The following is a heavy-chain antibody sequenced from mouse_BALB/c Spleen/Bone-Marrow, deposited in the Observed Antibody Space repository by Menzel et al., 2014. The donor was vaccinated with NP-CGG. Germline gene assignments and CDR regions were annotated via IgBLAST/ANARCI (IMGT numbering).Heavy chain of an antibody. J-gene: IGHJ2*01. V-gene: IGHV7-3*02. CDR3: ARDKGRVFFDY. CDR2: IRNKANGYTT. Sequence: EVHLVESGGGLVQPGGSLRLSCATSGFTFTDYYMNWVRQPPGKALEWLGFIRNKANGYTTEYSASVKSRFTISRDNSQNILYLQMNTLRADDGATYYCARDKGRVFFDYWGQGTTLTVSS. CDR1: GFTFTDYY.